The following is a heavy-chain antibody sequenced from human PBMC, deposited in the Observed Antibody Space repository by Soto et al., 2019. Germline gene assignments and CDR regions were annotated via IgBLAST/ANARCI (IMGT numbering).Heavy chain of an antibody. Sequence: QVQLVQSGAEVKKPGSSVKVSCKASGGTFNSYSIHWVRQAPGQVLEWMGRIIPVLNIANYTQKFQGRVTISADRSTSTAYMELSSLRSEDTAVYYCARVGPGHNFWGQGTLVTVSS. J-gene: IGHJ4*02. CDR2: IIPVLNIA. V-gene: IGHV1-69*02. CDR3: ARVGPGHNF. CDR1: GGTFNSYS. D-gene: IGHD1-26*01.